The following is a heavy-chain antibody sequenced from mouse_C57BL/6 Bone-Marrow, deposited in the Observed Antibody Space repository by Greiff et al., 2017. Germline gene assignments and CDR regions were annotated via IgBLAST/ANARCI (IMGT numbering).Heavy chain of an antibody. J-gene: IGHJ3*01. CDR3: AKKDYDEMAWFDY. V-gene: IGHV5-17*01. CDR2: ISSGSSTI. Sequence: EVKLMESGGGLVKPGGSLKLSCAASGFTFSDYGMHWVRQAPEKGLEWVAYISSGSSTIYYADTVKGRFTISRDNANNTLFLQMTSLRSEDTAMYYCAKKDYDEMAWFDYWGQGTLVTVSA. CDR1: GFTFSDYG. D-gene: IGHD2-4*01.